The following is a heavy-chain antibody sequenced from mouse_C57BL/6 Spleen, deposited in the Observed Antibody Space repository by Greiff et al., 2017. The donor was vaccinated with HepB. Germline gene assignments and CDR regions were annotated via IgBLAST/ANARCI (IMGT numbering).Heavy chain of an antibody. CDR1: GFTFSSYG. V-gene: IGHV5-6*01. Sequence: EVQVVESGGDLVKPGGSLKLSCAASGFTFSSYGMSWVRQTPDKRLEWVANISSGGSYTYYPDSVKGRFTISRDNAKNTLYLQMSSLKSEDTAMYYCARQGYDYDSRWYFDVWGTGTTVTVSS. CDR3: ARQGYDYDSRWYFDV. CDR2: ISSGGSYT. J-gene: IGHJ1*03. D-gene: IGHD2-4*01.